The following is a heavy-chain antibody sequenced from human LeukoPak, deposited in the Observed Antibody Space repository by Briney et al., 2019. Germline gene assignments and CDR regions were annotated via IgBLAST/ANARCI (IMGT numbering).Heavy chain of an antibody. CDR2: IKSDGSST. D-gene: IGHD3-22*01. J-gene: IGHJ2*01. Sequence: GGSLRLSCAASGFTFSSYWVHWVRQAPGKGLVWVSRIKSDGSSTSHADSVKGRFTISRDNAKNTLYLQMNSLRAEDTAVYYCARAYYYDSSGYLANWYFDLWGRGTLVTVSS. V-gene: IGHV3-74*01. CDR3: ARAYYYDSSGYLANWYFDL. CDR1: GFTFSSYW.